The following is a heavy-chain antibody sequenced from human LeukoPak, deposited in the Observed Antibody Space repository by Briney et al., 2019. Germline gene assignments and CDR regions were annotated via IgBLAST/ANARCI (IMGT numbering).Heavy chain of an antibody. Sequence: GGSLRLSCAPSGLTLSSYAMSWVRQAPGKGLEWVSAISGSGGSTYYADSVKGRFTISRDNSKNTLYLQMNSLRAEDTAVYYCAKLGPRHLDYWGQGTLVTVSS. CDR1: GLTLSSYA. CDR2: ISGSGGST. CDR3: AKLGPRHLDY. D-gene: IGHD1-26*01. V-gene: IGHV3-23*01. J-gene: IGHJ4*02.